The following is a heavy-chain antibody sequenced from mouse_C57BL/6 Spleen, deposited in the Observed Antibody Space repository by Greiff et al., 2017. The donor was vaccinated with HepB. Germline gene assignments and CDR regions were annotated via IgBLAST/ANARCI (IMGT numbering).Heavy chain of an antibody. CDR1: GYTFTDYE. CDR3: TGDYDWFAY. D-gene: IGHD2-4*01. Sequence: VKLVESGAELVRPGASVTLSCKASGYTFTDYEMHWVKQTPVHGLEWIGAIDPETGGTAYNQKFKGKAILTADKSSSTAYMELRSLTSEDSAVYYCTGDYDWFAYWGQGTLVTVSA. J-gene: IGHJ3*01. V-gene: IGHV1-15*01. CDR2: IDPETGGT.